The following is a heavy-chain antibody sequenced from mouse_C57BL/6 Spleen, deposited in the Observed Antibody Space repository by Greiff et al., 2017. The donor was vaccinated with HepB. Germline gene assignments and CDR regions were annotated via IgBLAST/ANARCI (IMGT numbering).Heavy chain of an antibody. D-gene: IGHD1-1*01. CDR2: IDPSDSET. J-gene: IGHJ1*03. CDR3: ARRYYGSSWYFDV. V-gene: IGHV1-52*01. CDR1: GSTFTSYW. Sequence: QVHVKQPGAELVRPGSSVKLSCKASGSTFTSYWMHWVKQRPIQGLEWIGNIDPSDSETHYNQKFKDKATLTVDKSSSTAYMQLSSLTSEDSAVYYCARRYYGSSWYFDVWGTGTTVTVAS.